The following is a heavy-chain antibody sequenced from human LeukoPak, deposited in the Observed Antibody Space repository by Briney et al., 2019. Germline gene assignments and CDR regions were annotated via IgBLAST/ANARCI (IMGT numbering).Heavy chain of an antibody. CDR2: IISIIGKA. J-gene: IGHJ4*02. CDR3: SRGNDYGDPYYFDY. CDR1: GGTFSSYA. V-gene: IGHV1-69*13. D-gene: IGHD4-17*01. Sequence: SVKDSCKASGGTFSSYAICWVRPAPGQGLEWMCGIISIIGKANSVQKLHARVTITANESTNTDNMELSRLSTEDTDGYYGSRGNDYGDPYYFDYWGQGTLVTVSS.